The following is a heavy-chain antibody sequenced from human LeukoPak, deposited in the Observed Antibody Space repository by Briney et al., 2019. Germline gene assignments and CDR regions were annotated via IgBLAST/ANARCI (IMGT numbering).Heavy chain of an antibody. D-gene: IGHD6-13*01. V-gene: IGHV1-8*03. CDR2: MNPNSGNT. CDR1: GYTFTSYD. CDR3: ARSIAALGDFDY. J-gene: IGHJ4*02. Sequence: GASVKVSCKASGYTFTSYDINWVRQATGQGLEWMGWMNPNSGNTGYAQKFQGRVTITRNTSISTAYMELSSLRSEDTAVYYCARSIAALGDFDYWGQGTLVTVSS.